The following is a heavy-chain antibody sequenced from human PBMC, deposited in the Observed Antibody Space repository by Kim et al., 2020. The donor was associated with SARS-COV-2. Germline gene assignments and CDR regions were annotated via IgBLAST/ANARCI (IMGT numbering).Heavy chain of an antibody. V-gene: IGHV3-53*04. J-gene: IGHJ4*02. CDR2: IYSGGST. D-gene: IGHD2-15*01. CDR1: GFTVSSNY. CDR3: ARDLLVGADDY. Sequence: GGSLRLSCVASGFTVSSNYMSWVRQAPGKGLEWVSVIYSGGSTYYADSVKGRFTISRHNSKNTLYLQMNSLRAEDTAVYCCARDLLVGADDYWGQGTLVTVSS.